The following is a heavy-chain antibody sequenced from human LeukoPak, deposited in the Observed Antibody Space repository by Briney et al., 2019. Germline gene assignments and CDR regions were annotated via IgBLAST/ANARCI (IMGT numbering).Heavy chain of an antibody. CDR1: GGSISSYY. Sequence: SETLSLTCTVSGGSISSYYWSWIRQPPGKGLEWLGCIYYSGSTYYNPSLKSRVTISVDTSKNQFSLKLSSVTAADTAVYYCAREDRGGSYSSTFDYWGQGTLVTVSS. J-gene: IGHJ4*02. D-gene: IGHD1-26*01. CDR3: AREDRGGSYSSTFDY. CDR2: IYYSGST. V-gene: IGHV4-59*06.